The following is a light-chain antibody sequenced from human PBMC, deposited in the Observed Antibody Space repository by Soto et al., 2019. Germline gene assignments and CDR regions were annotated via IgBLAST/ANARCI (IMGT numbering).Light chain of an antibody. CDR2: GAS. CDR1: QSVSSSY. CDR3: QQYGSSVYT. J-gene: IGKJ2*01. Sequence: EIVLTQSPGTLSLSPWERATLSCRASQSVSSSYLAWYQQKPGQAPRLLIHGASSRATGIPDRFSGSGSGTDFTLTISRLEPEDFAVYYCQQYGSSVYTFGQGTKLEIK. V-gene: IGKV3-20*01.